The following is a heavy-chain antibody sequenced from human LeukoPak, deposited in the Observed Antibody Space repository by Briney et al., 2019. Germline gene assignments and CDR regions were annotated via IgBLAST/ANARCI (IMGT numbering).Heavy chain of an antibody. Sequence: ASVKVSCKASGYTFIDYYMHWVRQAPGQGLEWMGWINPNSGGTDHAQKFQGRVTTTRDTSISTAYMELSRLRSDDTAVYYCARGGYNTGWEFDYWGQGTLVTVSS. CDR1: GYTFIDYY. CDR2: INPNSGGT. J-gene: IGHJ4*02. CDR3: ARGGYNTGWEFDY. V-gene: IGHV1-2*02. D-gene: IGHD6-19*01.